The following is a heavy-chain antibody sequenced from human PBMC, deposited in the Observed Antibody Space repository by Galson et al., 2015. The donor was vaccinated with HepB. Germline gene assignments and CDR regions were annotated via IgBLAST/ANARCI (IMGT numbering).Heavy chain of an antibody. Sequence: SLRLPCAASGLTFTNYAMSWVRQAPGKGLEWVGRSRNKPRGYSTAYAASVKGRFTVSRDDSKNSVFLQMNSLRSEDTAVYYCARSEVTTVVTDFDSWGQGTLVTVSS. D-gene: IGHD4-23*01. CDR2: SRNKPRGYST. V-gene: IGHV3-72*01. CDR1: GLTFTNYA. J-gene: IGHJ4*02. CDR3: ARSEVTTVVTDFDS.